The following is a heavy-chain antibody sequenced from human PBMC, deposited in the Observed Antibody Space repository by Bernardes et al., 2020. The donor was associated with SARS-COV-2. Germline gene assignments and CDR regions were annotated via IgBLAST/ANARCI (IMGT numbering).Heavy chain of an antibody. D-gene: IGHD6-6*01. CDR1: GGSISSYY. V-gene: IGHV4-59*01. CDR2: IYYSGST. CDR3: ARDRSFYSSSFYYYGMDV. J-gene: IGHJ6*02. Sequence: SETLSLTCTVSGGSISSYYWSWIRQPPGKGLEWIGYIYYSGSTNYNPSLKSRVTISVDTSKNQFSLKLSSVTAADTAVYYCARDRSFYSSSFYYYGMDVWGQGTTVTVAS.